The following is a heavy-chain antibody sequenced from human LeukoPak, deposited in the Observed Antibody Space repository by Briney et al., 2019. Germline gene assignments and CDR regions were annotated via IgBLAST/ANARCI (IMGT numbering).Heavy chain of an antibody. Sequence: SETLSLTCAVYGWSFNDYYWIWIRQPPGKGLEWIGEINARGDTNYNPSLKSRVTISVDTSKKQFSLRLTSMIAADTALYYCARGQVPAARGYNWFDPWGQGTLVTVSS. CDR1: GWSFNDYY. CDR3: ARGQVPAARGYNWFDP. V-gene: IGHV4-34*01. J-gene: IGHJ5*02. D-gene: IGHD2-2*01. CDR2: INARGDT.